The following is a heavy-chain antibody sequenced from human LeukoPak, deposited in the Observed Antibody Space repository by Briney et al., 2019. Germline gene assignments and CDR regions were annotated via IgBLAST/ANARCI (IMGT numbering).Heavy chain of an antibody. J-gene: IGHJ6*02. Sequence: GGSLRLSCAASGFTFSNYWMAWVRQAPGKGLEWVSAISGSGGSAYYADSVKGRFTISRDNAKNSLYLQMSNLRAEDTAVYFCARGGGLDVWGQGATVTVSS. CDR3: ARGGGLDV. CDR1: GFTFSNYW. CDR2: ISGSGGSA. D-gene: IGHD3-16*01. V-gene: IGHV3-23*01.